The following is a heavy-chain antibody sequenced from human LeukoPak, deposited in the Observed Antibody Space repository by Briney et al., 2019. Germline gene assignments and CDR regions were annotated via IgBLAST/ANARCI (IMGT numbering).Heavy chain of an antibody. CDR3: ARGGDHYHRYLDL. J-gene: IGHJ2*01. CDR1: GFSVGSNY. V-gene: IGHV3-53*01. D-gene: IGHD1-14*01. CDR2: LYSGGTT. Sequence: RGSLTLSCAASGFSVGSNYMNWVRRAPGKGLEWVSILYSGGTTYYTDSVKGRFTISRDNSRNTLYLHMTNLRVEDTAVYFCARGGDHYHRYLDLWGRGSLLTVSS.